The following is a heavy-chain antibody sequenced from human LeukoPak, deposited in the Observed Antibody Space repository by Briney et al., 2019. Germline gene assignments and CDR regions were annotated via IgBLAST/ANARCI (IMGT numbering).Heavy chain of an antibody. V-gene: IGHV3-30-3*01. Sequence: PGRSLRLSCAASGFTFSSYAMHWVRQAPGKGLEWVAVISYDGSNKYYADSVKGRFTISRDNSKNTLYLQMNSLRAEDTAVYYCARGGVEGSNYYFDYWGQGTLVTVSS. CDR2: ISYDGSNK. CDR3: ARGGVEGSNYYFDY. CDR1: GFTFSSYA. D-gene: IGHD1-26*01. J-gene: IGHJ4*02.